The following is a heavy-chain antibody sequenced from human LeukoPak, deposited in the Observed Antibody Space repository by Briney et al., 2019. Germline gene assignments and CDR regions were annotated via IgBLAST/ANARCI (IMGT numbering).Heavy chain of an antibody. V-gene: IGHV4-34*01. Sequence: SETLSLTCAVYGGSFSGYYWSWIRQPPGKGLEWIGEINHSGSTNYNPSLKSRVTISVDTSKNQFSLKLSSVTAADTAVYYCARGGRSPDTARRAFDIWGQRTMVTVSS. CDR3: ARGGRSPDTARRAFDI. J-gene: IGHJ3*02. CDR1: GGSFSGYY. D-gene: IGHD5-18*01. CDR2: INHSGST.